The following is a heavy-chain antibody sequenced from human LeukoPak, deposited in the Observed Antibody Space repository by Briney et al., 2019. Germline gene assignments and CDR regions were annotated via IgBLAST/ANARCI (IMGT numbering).Heavy chain of an antibody. CDR3: ARAAFSY. V-gene: IGHV3-7*01. CDR1: GFTFSSYA. Sequence: PGGSLRLSCAASGFTFSSYAMHWVRQAPGKGLEWVANIKQDGSEKYYVDSVKGRFTISRDNAKNSLYLQMNSLRAEDTAVYYCARAAFSYWGQGTLVTVSS. CDR2: IKQDGSEK. J-gene: IGHJ4*02.